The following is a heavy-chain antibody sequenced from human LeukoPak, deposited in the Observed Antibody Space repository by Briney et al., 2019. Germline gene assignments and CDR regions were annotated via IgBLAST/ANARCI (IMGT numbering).Heavy chain of an antibody. CDR2: ITATSSST. Sequence: GGSLRLSCAASGFTFSSYGMSWVRQAPGKGLEWVSAITATSSSTHDADSVKGRFTISRHNAKNSLYLQMNSLRAEDTAVYYCARVPAGVIGMKDAFDIWGQGTMVTVSS. CDR3: ARVPAGVIGMKDAFDI. V-gene: IGHV3-21*01. D-gene: IGHD3-16*02. J-gene: IGHJ3*02. CDR1: GFTFSSYG.